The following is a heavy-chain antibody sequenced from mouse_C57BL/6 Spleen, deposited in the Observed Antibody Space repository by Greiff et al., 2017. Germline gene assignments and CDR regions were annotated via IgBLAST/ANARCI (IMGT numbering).Heavy chain of an antibody. J-gene: IGHJ1*03. CDR2: INYDGSST. CDR1: GFTFSDYY. V-gene: IGHV5-16*01. Sequence: EVKVVESEGGLVQPGSSMKLSCTASGFTFSDYYMAWVRQVPEKGLEWVANINYDGSSTYYLDSLKSRFIISRDNAKNILYLQMSSLKSEDTATYYCARGAGYYPPWYFDVWGTGTTVTVSS. CDR3: ARGAGYYPPWYFDV. D-gene: IGHD2-3*01.